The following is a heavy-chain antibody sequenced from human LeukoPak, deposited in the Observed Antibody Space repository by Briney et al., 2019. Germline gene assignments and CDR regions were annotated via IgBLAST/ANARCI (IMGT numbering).Heavy chain of an antibody. J-gene: IGHJ4*02. CDR1: GYTFTSYG. V-gene: IGHV1-18*01. Sequence: ASVKVSFKASGYTFTSYGISWVRQAPGQGLEWMGWISAYNGNTNYAQKLQGRVTMTTDTSTSTACMELRSLRSDDTAVYYCARDEHSSLFDYWGQGTLVTVSS. CDR3: ARDEHSSLFDY. CDR2: ISAYNGNT. D-gene: IGHD1/OR15-1a*01.